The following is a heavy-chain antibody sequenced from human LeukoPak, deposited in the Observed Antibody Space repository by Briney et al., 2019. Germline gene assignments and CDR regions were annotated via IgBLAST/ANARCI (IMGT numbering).Heavy chain of an antibody. J-gene: IGHJ4*02. Sequence: SETLSLTCTVSGYSISSGYYWGWIRQPPGKGLEWIGSIYHSGSTYYNPSLKSRVTISVDTSKNQFSLKLSSVTAADTAVYYCARHGSGLRFLEWFFDYWGQGTLVTVSS. CDR1: GYSISSGYY. V-gene: IGHV4-38-2*02. CDR3: ARHGSGLRFLEWFFDY. CDR2: IYHSGST. D-gene: IGHD3-3*01.